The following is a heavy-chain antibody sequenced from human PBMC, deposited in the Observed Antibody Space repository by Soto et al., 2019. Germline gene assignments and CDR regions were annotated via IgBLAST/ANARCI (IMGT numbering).Heavy chain of an antibody. CDR1: GFTFSSYE. D-gene: IGHD5-18*01. CDR2: ISSSGSTI. Sequence: GGSLRLSCAASGFTFSSYEMNWVRQAPGKGLEWVSYISSSGSTIYYAGSVKGRFTISRDNAKNSLYLPMNSLRAEDTAVYYCASGGYSYGYGVDYWGQGTLVTVSS. J-gene: IGHJ4*02. CDR3: ASGGYSYGYGVDY. V-gene: IGHV3-48*03.